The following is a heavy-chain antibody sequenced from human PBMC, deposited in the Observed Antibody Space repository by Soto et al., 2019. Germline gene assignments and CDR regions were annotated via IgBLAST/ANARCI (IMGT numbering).Heavy chain of an antibody. V-gene: IGHV4-39*01. CDR2: IYYSGGT. CDR1: GGSISSSSYY. CDR3: ARLVPLYDDYCDY. D-gene: IGHD5-12*01. J-gene: IGHJ4*02. Sequence: QLQLQESGPGLVKPSETLSLTCTVSGGSISSSSYYWGWIRQPPGKGLEWIGSIYYSGGTYYNPSLNRRVTIPVDTSRNQFSLKLSSVTAAHTAVYYCARLVPLYDDYCDYWGQGTVVTVSS.